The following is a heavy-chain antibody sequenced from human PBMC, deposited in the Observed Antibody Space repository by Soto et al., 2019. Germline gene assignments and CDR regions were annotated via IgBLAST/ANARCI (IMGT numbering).Heavy chain of an antibody. Sequence: QVQLVESGGGVVQPGRSLRLSCAASGFTFSSYGMHWVRQAPGKGLEWVAVISYDGSNKYYADSVKGRFTISRDNSKNTLYLQMNSLRAEDTAVYYFAKGAPLYSYGSLGGYWGQGTLVTVSS. CDR3: AKGAPLYSYGSLGGY. CDR1: GFTFSSYG. V-gene: IGHV3-30*18. CDR2: ISYDGSNK. J-gene: IGHJ4*02. D-gene: IGHD5-18*01.